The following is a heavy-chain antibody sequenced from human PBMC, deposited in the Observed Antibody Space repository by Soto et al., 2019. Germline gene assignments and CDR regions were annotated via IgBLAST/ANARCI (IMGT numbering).Heavy chain of an antibody. V-gene: IGHV3-21*01. CDR1: GFTFSSYS. Sequence: GGSLRLSCAASGFTFSSYSMNWVRQAPGKGLEWVSSISSSSSYIYYADSVKGRFTISRDNAKNSLYLQMNSLRAEDTAVYYCAREGYSSSWYTPDSWFDPWGQGTLVTVSS. CDR3: AREGYSSSWYTPDSWFDP. D-gene: IGHD6-13*01. J-gene: IGHJ5*02. CDR2: ISSSSSYI.